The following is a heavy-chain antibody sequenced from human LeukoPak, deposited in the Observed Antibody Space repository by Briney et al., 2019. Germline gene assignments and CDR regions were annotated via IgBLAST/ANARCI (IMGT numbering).Heavy chain of an antibody. J-gene: IGHJ6*02. CDR3: ARKGYQLLQYYYYGMDV. D-gene: IGHD2-2*01. CDR1: GYTFTSYD. CDR2: MNPNSGNT. Sequence: ASVKVSCKASGYTFTSYDINWVRQATGQGLEWMGWMNPNSGNTGYAQKFQGRATMTRNTSISTAYMELSSLRSEDTAVYYCARKGYQLLQYYYYGMDVWGQGTTVTVSS. V-gene: IGHV1-8*01.